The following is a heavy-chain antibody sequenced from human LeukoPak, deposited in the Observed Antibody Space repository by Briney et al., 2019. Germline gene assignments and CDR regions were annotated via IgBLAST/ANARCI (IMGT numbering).Heavy chain of an antibody. V-gene: IGHV4-39*01. CDR2: IYYSGST. CDR1: GGSISSSSYY. D-gene: IGHD3-22*01. J-gene: IGHJ4*02. CDR3: ARRSYCDSSGIFDY. Sequence: PSETLSLTCTVSGGSISSSSYYWGWIRQPPGKGLEWIGSIYYSGSTYYNPSLKSRVTISVDTSKNQFSLKLSSVTAADTPVYYCARRSYCDSSGIFDYWGQGTLVTVSS.